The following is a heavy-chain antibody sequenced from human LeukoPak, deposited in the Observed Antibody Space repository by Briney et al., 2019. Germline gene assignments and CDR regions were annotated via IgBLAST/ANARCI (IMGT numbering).Heavy chain of an antibody. Sequence: ASVKVSCKASGYTFTRYGMSWVRQAPGQGLEWMGWISGSNGNTNYAQKLQGRVTMTTDTSTGTAYMELRSLRAEDTAVYYCARDGAVAYFDYWGQGTLVTVSS. CDR3: ARDGAVAYFDY. CDR2: ISGSNGNT. CDR1: GYTFTRYG. V-gene: IGHV1-18*01. J-gene: IGHJ4*02. D-gene: IGHD3-16*01.